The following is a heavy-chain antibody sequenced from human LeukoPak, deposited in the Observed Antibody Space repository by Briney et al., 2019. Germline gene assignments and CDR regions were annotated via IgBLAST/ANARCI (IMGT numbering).Heavy chain of an antibody. CDR2: INPNSGGT. D-gene: IGHD1-26*01. CDR3: ARDLMWELRRGYYYYGMDV. CDR1: GYTFTGYY. V-gene: IGHV1-2*02. Sequence: ASVKVSCKASGYTFTGYYMHWVRQAPGQGLEWMGWINPNSGGTNYAQKFRGRVTMTRDTSISTAYMELSRLRSDDTAVYYCARDLMWELRRGYYYYGMDVWGQGTTVTVSS. J-gene: IGHJ6*02.